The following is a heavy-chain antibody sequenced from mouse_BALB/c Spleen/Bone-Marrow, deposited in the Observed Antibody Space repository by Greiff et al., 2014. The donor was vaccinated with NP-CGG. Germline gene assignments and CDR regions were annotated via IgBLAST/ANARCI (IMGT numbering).Heavy chain of an antibody. CDR1: GISITTGNYR. CDR2: IYYSGTI. Sequence: EVKLVESGPGLVKPSQTVSPTCTVTGISITTGNYRWSWIRQFPGNKLEWIGYIYYSGTITYNPSLTSRTTITRDTSKNQFFLEMNSLTAEDTATYYCARELYYFDYWGQGTTLTVSS. J-gene: IGHJ2*01. V-gene: IGHV3-5*02. CDR3: ARELYYFDY.